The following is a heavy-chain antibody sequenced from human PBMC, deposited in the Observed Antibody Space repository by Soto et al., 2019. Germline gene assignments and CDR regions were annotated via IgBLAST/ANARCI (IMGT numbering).Heavy chain of an antibody. CDR2: IYYSGST. V-gene: IGHV4-59*08. J-gene: IGHJ3*02. D-gene: IGHD5-12*01. CDR3: AKASEHLDASHI. Sequence: SETLSLTCTVSGGSISSYYWSWIRQPPGKGLEWIGYIYYSGSTNYNPSLKSRVTISVDTSKNQFSLKLSSVTAADTAVYYCAKASEHLDASHIRDQGTFLTVSS. CDR1: GGSISSYY.